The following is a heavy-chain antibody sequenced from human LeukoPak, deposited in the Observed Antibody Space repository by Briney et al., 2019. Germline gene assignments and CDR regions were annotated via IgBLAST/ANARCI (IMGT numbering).Heavy chain of an antibody. CDR1: GFTFSSYA. V-gene: IGHV3-30-3*01. CDR3: ARERGTTVTQFYYYGMDV. Sequence: GGSLRLSCAASGFTFSSYAMHWVRQAPGKGLEWVAVISYDGSNKYYADSVKGRFTISRDNSKNTLYLQINSLRAEDTAVYYCARERGTTVTQFYYYGMDVWGQGTTVTVSS. CDR2: ISYDGSNK. J-gene: IGHJ6*02. D-gene: IGHD4-17*01.